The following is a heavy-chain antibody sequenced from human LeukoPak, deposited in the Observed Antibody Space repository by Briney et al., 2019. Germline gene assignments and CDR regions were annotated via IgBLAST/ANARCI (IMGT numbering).Heavy chain of an antibody. CDR2: INHSGST. J-gene: IGHJ4*02. CDR3: ARNQRLRYFDWLLPRESTHFDY. CDR1: GGSFSGYY. Sequence: SETLSLTCAVYGGSFSGYYWSWIRQPPGKGLEWLGEINHSGSTNYNPSLKSRVTISVDTSKNQFSLKLSSVTAADTAVYYCARNQRLRYFDWLLPRESTHFDYWGQGTLVTVSS. D-gene: IGHD3-9*01. V-gene: IGHV4-34*01.